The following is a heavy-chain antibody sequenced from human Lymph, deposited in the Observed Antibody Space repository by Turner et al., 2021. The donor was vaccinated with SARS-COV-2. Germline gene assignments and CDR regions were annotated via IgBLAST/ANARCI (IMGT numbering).Heavy chain of an antibody. CDR1: GLTFSSYG. V-gene: IGHV3-30*18. Sequence: QVELEESGGGEDQTGRYLRLSCAASGLTFSSYGMHWVRQAPGKGLEGVAVISYDGCNKYYSDSLKGRFTISRDNSKNTLFLQMNSLRAEDTAVYYFAKEEMIEDWGIDFWGQGTTVTVSS. J-gene: IGHJ6*02. CDR3: AKEEMIEDWGIDF. D-gene: IGHD3-22*01. CDR2: ISYDGCNK.